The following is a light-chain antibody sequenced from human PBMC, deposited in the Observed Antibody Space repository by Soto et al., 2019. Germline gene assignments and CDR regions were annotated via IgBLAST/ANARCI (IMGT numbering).Light chain of an antibody. V-gene: IGLV2-14*01. CDR2: AVP. CDR1: SSDVGGYKF. J-gene: IGLJ1*01. Sequence: QSALTQPASVSGSPGQSLTISCTGSSSDVGGYKFVSWFQQHPGKAPKLILYAVPNRASGVSTRFSGSKSGNTASLTISGLQADDEADYYCSSYTTSHTLVFGTGTKLTVL. CDR3: SSYTTSHTLV.